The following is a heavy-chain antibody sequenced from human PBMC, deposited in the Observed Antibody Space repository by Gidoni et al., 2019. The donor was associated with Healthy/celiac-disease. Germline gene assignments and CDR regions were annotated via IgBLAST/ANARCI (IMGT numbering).Heavy chain of an antibody. CDR1: GFTFTSSA. D-gene: IGHD5-18*01. V-gene: IGHV1-58*01. CDR2: IVVGSGNT. J-gene: IGHJ6*02. Sequence: QMQLVQSGPEVKQPGTSVKVSCKASGFTFTSSAVQWVRQARGQRLEWIGWIVVGSGNTNYAQKFQERVTITRDMPTSTAYMELSSLRSEDTAVYYCAADAKWIQLWQYGMDVWGQGTTVTVSS. CDR3: AADAKWIQLWQYGMDV.